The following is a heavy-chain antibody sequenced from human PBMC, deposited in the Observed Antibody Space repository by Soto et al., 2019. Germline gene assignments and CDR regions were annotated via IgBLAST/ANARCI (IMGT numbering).Heavy chain of an antibody. CDR3: AKRAVVGAARYFDY. CDR1: EFTVSSYS. D-gene: IGHD2-15*01. Sequence: PGGTVRLSCTASEFTVSSYSMSWVRQAPGNGLEWVSTIGTSGSNSYYLDSVKGRFSISRDNSKNTLFLQMNSLRGEDTAVYYCAKRAVVGAARYFDYWGLGSLVTVSA. CDR2: IGTSGSNS. V-gene: IGHV3-23*01. J-gene: IGHJ4*02.